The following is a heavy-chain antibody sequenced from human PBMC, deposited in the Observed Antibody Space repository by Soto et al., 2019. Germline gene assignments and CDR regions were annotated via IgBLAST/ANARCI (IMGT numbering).Heavy chain of an antibody. V-gene: IGHV4-39*01. D-gene: IGHD4-4*01. CDR2: IYFIGST. CDR1: AGSISSSSSY. Sequence: SETLSLTCTFSAGSISSSSSYWGWIRQPPGKWLGCMGGIYFIGSTYHYTQIDTPVTTSVDAANIQSALKLSAVPDADAAVYYCATHWMETSFYSNYCFDPWGQGTLVTVSS. J-gene: IGHJ5*02. CDR3: ATHWMETSFYSNYCFDP.